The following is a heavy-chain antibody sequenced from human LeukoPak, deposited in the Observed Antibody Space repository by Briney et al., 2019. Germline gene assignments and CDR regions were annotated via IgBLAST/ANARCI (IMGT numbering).Heavy chain of an antibody. J-gene: IGHJ4*02. CDR2: IYYSGGT. V-gene: IGHV4-59*01. CDR1: GGSISSYY. Sequence: TSETLSLTCTVSGGSISSYYWSWIRQPPGKGLEWIGYIYYSGGTNYNPSLKSRVTISVDTSKNQFSLKLSSVTAADTAVYYCARASWGDSFSFDYWGQGTLVTVSS. CDR3: ARASWGDSFSFDY. D-gene: IGHD2-21*02.